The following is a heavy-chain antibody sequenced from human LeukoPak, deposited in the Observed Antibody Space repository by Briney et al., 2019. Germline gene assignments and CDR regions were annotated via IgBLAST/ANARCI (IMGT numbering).Heavy chain of an antibody. CDR3: ARDKVIASAGTPNWFNP. CDR1: GYTFTHYG. D-gene: IGHD6-13*01. CDR2: ISAYDGNT. Sequence: ASVKVSCKASGYTFTHYGISWVRQAPGQGLEWLGWISAYDGNTNYLQKFQGRVTMTTDTATSTAYMELRSLRSDDTAVHYCARDKVIASAGTPNWFNPWGQGTLVTVSS. J-gene: IGHJ5*02. V-gene: IGHV1-18*01.